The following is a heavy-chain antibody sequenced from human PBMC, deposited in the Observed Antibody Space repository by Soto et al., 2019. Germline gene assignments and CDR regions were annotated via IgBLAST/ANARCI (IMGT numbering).Heavy chain of an antibody. CDR1: GGTFSSYA. J-gene: IGHJ4*02. CDR2: IIPIFGTA. V-gene: IGHV1-69*01. Sequence: QVQRGQSGAEVKKPGSSVKVSCKASGGTFSSYAISWVRQAPGQGLEWMGGIIPIFGTANYAQKFQGRVTITADESTSTAYMELSSLRSEDTAVYYCARDHVDTAMPDWGQGTLVTVSS. CDR3: ARDHVDTAMPD. D-gene: IGHD5-18*01.